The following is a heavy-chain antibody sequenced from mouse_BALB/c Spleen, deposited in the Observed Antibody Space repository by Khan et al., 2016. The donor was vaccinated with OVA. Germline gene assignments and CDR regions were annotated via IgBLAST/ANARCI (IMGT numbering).Heavy chain of an antibody. J-gene: IGHJ4*01. CDR1: GYTFTSYW. V-gene: IGHV1S41*01. D-gene: IGHD1-1*01. CDR2: IAPGSGST. CDR3: ARSNYYGSGLYAMDY. Sequence: DLVKPGASVKLSCKASGYTFTSYWINWIKQRPGQGLEWIGRIAPGSGSTSYNEMFKDKAILTVDTSSTTAYIQLGSLSSEDSAVCFCARSNYYGSGLYAMDYWGQGTLVTVSS.